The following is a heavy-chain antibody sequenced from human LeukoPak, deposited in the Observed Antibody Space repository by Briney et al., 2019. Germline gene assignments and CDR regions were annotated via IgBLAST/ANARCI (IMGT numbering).Heavy chain of an antibody. CDR3: AIYYYDSSGYYSAFDY. D-gene: IGHD3-22*01. J-gene: IGHJ4*02. CDR1: GYTFTSYD. Sequence: ASVKVSCKASGYTFTSYDINWVRQATGQGLEWMGRIIPILGIANYAQKFQGRVTITADKSTSTAYMELSSLRSEDTAVYYCAIYYYDSSGYYSAFDYWGQGTLVTVSS. CDR2: IIPILGIA. V-gene: IGHV1-69*04.